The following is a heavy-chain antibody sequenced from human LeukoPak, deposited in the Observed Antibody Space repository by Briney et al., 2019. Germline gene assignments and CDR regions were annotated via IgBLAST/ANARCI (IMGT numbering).Heavy chain of an antibody. Sequence: GASVKVSCKASGYTFTSYYMHWVRQAPGQGLEWMGIINPSGGSTSYAQKFQGRVTMTRDTSTSTVYMELSSLRSEDTAVYYCARESRVVVTATQYFQHWGQGTLVTVSS. V-gene: IGHV1-46*01. CDR1: GYTFTSYY. CDR3: ARESRVVVTATQYFQH. D-gene: IGHD2-21*02. J-gene: IGHJ1*01. CDR2: INPSGGST.